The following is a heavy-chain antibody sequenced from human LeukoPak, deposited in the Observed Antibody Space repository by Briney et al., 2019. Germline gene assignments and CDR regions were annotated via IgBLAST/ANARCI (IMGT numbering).Heavy chain of an antibody. CDR3: STAGDIVVVPAVPFYFDY. CDR2: IKSKTDGETI. J-gene: IGHJ4*02. V-gene: IGHV3-15*01. D-gene: IGHD2-2*01. CDR1: GFTLTNAW. Sequence: PGGSLRLSCAASGFTLTNAWMSWVRQAPGKGLEWVCRIKSKTDGETIEYATPVKGTFTISRDDSKSMVYLQMNSLKTDDTALYYCSTAGDIVVVPAVPFYFDYWGQGT.